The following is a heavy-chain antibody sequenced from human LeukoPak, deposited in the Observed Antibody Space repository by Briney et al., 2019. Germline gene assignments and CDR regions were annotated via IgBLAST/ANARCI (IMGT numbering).Heavy chain of an antibody. D-gene: IGHD3-22*01. CDR2: IIPILGIA. CDR3: ARYSDYFESSGYRFAFDI. Sequence: SVSVSCTASGLTFSTYAISWVRQAPGHGREWMGRIIPILGIANYAQKFQGRVTITADKSTSTSYMELSSLRSDDLAVFYCARYSDYFESSGYRFAFDIWGQGTVVTVSS. CDR1: GLTFSTYA. V-gene: IGHV1-69*04. J-gene: IGHJ3*02.